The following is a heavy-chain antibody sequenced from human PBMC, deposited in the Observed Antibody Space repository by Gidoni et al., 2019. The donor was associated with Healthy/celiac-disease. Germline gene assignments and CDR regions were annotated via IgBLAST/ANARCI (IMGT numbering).Heavy chain of an antibody. V-gene: IGHV1-2*02. J-gene: IGHJ4*02. Sequence: QVQLMPSGAEVKKTGASVKVSCKASGYTFTGYDMHWVRQAPGQGLEWMGWSNPNSGSTNYAQKFQGRVTMTRDTSISTAYRELSRLRSDDTAVYYCARVRIQLWSPLGYWGQGTLVTVSS. CDR3: ARVRIQLWSPLGY. D-gene: IGHD5-18*01. CDR2: SNPNSGST. CDR1: GYTFTGYD.